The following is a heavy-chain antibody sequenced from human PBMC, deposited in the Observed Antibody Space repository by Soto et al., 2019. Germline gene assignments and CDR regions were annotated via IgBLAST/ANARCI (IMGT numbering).Heavy chain of an antibody. D-gene: IGHD6-13*01. Sequence: GASVKVSCTASGYTFTSYAMHWARQAPGQRLEWMGWINAGNGNTKYSQKFQGRVTITRDTSASTAYMELSSLRSEDTAVYYCVRDRQQLNWFDPWGQGTLVTVSS. CDR1: GYTFTSYA. V-gene: IGHV1-3*01. CDR2: INAGNGNT. J-gene: IGHJ5*02. CDR3: VRDRQQLNWFDP.